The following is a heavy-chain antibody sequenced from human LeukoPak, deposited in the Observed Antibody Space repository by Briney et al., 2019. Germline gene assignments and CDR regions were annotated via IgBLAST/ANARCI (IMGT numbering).Heavy chain of an antibody. J-gene: IGHJ6*02. V-gene: IGHV4-4*07. D-gene: IGHD3-16*01. Sequence: PSETLSLTCTVSGGSISSYYWSWIRQPAGKGLEWIGRIYTSGSTNYNPSLKSRVTMSVDTSKSQFSLKLSSVTAADTAVYYCAREGGFEIYYYYGMDVWGQGTTVTVSS. CDR2: IYTSGST. CDR3: AREGGFEIYYYYGMDV. CDR1: GGSISSYY.